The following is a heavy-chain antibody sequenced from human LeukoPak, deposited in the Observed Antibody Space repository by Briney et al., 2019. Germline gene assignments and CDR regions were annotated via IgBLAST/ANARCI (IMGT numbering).Heavy chain of an antibody. V-gene: IGHV3-23*01. CDR2: ISGSGGST. Sequence: SGGSLRLSCAASGSTFSSYAMSWVRQAPGKGLEWVSAISGSGGSTYYADSVKGRFTISRDNSKNTLYLQMNSLRAEDTAVYYCAKDPARLYSSSGTWGQGTLVTVSS. D-gene: IGHD6-6*01. CDR3: AKDPARLYSSSGT. CDR1: GSTFSSYA. J-gene: IGHJ4*02.